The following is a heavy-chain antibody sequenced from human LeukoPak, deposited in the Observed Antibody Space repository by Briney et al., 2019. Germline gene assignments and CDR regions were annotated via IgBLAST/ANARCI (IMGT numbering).Heavy chain of an antibody. CDR1: GYTFTSYA. Sequence: ASVKVSCKASGYTFTSYAMNWVRQAPGQGLEWMGWMNPNSGNTGYAQKFQGRVTMTRNTSISTAYMELSSLRSEDTAVYYCAREGYYYDSSGYSPYYFDYWGQGTLVTVSS. J-gene: IGHJ4*02. CDR3: AREGYYYDSSGYSPYYFDY. CDR2: MNPNSGNT. D-gene: IGHD3-22*01. V-gene: IGHV1-8*02.